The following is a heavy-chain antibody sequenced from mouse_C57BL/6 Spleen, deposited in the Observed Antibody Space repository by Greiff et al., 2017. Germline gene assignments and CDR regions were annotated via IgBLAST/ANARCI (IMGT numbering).Heavy chain of an antibody. CDR1: GYTFTSYW. Sequence: QVQLQQPGAELVKPGASVTLSCKASGYTFTSYWMHWVKQRPGQGLEWIGMIHPNSGSTNYNEKFKSKATLTVDKSSSTAYMQLSSLTSEDSAVYYCARSYDYDGFDYWGQGTTLTVSS. CDR2: IHPNSGST. J-gene: IGHJ2*01. CDR3: ARSYDYDGFDY. D-gene: IGHD2-4*01. V-gene: IGHV1-64*01.